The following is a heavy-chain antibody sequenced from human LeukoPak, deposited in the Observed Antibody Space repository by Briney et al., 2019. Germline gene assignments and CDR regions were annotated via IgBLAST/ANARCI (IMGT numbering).Heavy chain of an antibody. CDR1: GGSISSGGYS. D-gene: IGHD3-10*01. J-gene: IGHJ5*02. CDR3: AREGRITMVRGVRGPQNWFDP. CDR2: IYHSGST. Sequence: PSETLSLTCAVSGGSISSGGYSWSWIRQPPGKGLEWIGYIYHSGSTYYNPSLKSRVTISVDTSKNQFSLKLSSVTAADTAVYYCAREGRITMVRGVRGPQNWFDPWGQGTLVTVSS. V-gene: IGHV4-30-2*01.